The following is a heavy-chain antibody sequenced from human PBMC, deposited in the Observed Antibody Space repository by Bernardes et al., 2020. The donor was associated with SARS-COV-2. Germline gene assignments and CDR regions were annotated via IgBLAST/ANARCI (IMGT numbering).Heavy chain of an antibody. J-gene: IGHJ4*02. CDR2: ISSNGGTT. V-gene: IGHV3-64D*06. CDR1: GFTFSNYA. D-gene: IGHD3-16*01. CDR3: ARDWGGGVY. Sequence: GGSLRLSCSATGFTFSNYAMHWVRQAPGKGLEYVSAISSNGGTTYYADSVKGRFTISRDNSKNTRYPQMSRLRLEDAALYYCARDWGGGVYWGQGTLVTVSS.